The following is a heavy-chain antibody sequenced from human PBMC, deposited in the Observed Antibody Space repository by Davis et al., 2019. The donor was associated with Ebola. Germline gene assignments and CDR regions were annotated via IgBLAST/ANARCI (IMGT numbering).Heavy chain of an antibody. Sequence: GESLKISCAASGFSFNDFAMHWIRQRPGKGLEWVSLITWDSGATYYADSLKGRFTISRDNSKNSLYLQMDRLRIEDTAFYYFEKDRGGGTFDSWGQGTLVTVSS. V-gene: IGHV3-43*01. CDR3: EKDRGGGTFDS. D-gene: IGHD1-1*01. J-gene: IGHJ4*02. CDR2: ITWDSGAT. CDR1: GFSFNDFA.